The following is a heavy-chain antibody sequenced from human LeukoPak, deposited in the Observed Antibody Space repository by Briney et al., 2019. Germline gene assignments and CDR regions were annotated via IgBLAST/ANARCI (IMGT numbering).Heavy chain of an antibody. CDR1: GCSISSNNLY. D-gene: IGHD3-16*02. Sequence: KPSETLSLTCTVSGCSISSNNLYWGWIRQPPGKGLEWIGSIYYSGSTYYNPSLKSRATVSVDTSKNQFSLKLSSVTAADTAVYYCARDGPTDGGFIGRWGQGTLVTVSS. J-gene: IGHJ4*02. CDR2: IYYSGST. V-gene: IGHV4-39*02. CDR3: ARDGPTDGGFIGR.